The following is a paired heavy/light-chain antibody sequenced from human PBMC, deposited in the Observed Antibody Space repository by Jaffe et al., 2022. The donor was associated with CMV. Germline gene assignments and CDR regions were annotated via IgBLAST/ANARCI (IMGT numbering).Light chain of an antibody. CDR3: QQYGRSPRT. J-gene: IGKJ1*01. V-gene: IGKV3-20*01. CDR2: AAS. CDR1: QSISGNF. Sequence: ESVLTQSPGILSLSPGESATLSCRASQSISGNFLAWYQQKPGQTPNLLIYAASTRATGIPDRFSGSGSGTAFTLTISRLEPEDFAVYYCQQYGRSPRTFGQGTKVEIK.
Heavy chain of an antibody. J-gene: IGHJ3*02. CDR3: ARSFVISFGELFEADAFDM. CDR2: ISSTGDTI. Sequence: EGLLVESGGGLVQPGGSMRLSCEISGFVLSSYEINWVRQAPGKGLEWVSDISSTGDTIYYADSVKGRFTVSRDNAKNAVYLQMNNLRVEDTAVYYCARSFVISFGELFEADAFDMWGQGTMVTVSS. V-gene: IGHV3-48*03. CDR1: GFVLSSYE. D-gene: IGHD3-10*01.